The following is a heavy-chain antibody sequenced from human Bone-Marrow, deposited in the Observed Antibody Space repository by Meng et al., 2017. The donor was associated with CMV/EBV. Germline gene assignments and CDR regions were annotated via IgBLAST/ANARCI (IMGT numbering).Heavy chain of an antibody. CDR3: ARGWPPRYNYDSSGHYGGAFDV. V-gene: IGHV1-18*01. CDR2: ISAYNGYT. CDR1: GYSFSGYG. Sequence: ASVKVSCKASGYSFSGYGITWVRQAPGQGLEWMGWISAYNGYTKYAQSLQGRVTMTTETPTSTAYMELRSLRSDDTAVYYCARGWPPRYNYDSSGHYGGAFDVWGQGTMVPSPQ. D-gene: IGHD3-22*01. J-gene: IGHJ3*01.